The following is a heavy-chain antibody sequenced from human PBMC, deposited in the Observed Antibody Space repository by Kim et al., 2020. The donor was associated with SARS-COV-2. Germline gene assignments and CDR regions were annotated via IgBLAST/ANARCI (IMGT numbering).Heavy chain of an antibody. CDR1: GASISSYY. V-gene: IGHV4-4*07. CDR2: IYTSGST. CDR3: ARDRPYSSSWYNDY. J-gene: IGHJ4*02. Sequence: SETLSLTCTVSGASISSYYWSWIRQPAGKGLEWIGRIYTSGSTNCNPSLKSRVTMSVDTSKNQFSLKLSSVTAADTAVYYCARDRPYSSSWYNDYWGQGSPVTVSS. D-gene: IGHD6-13*01.